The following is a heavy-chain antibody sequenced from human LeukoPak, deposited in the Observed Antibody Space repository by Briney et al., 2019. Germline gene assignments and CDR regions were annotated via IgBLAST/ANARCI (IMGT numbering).Heavy chain of an antibody. J-gene: IGHJ4*02. D-gene: IGHD5-18*01. CDR2: MNPNSGNT. CDR3: ATTVRDTGTFDY. V-gene: IGHV1-8*01. Sequence: GASVKVSCKASGYSFTTYDINSVRQATGQGLEWMGWMNPNSGNTGYAQRFQGRVTMTRYTSISTAYMELNSLTSEDTAVYYCATTVRDTGTFDYWGQGTLVTVSS. CDR1: GYSFTTYD.